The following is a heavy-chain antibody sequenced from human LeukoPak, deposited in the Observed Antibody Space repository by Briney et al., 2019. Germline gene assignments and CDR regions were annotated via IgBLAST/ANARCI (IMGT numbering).Heavy chain of an antibody. D-gene: IGHD2/OR15-2a*01. V-gene: IGHV1-58*01. Sequence: GASVKVSCKASGFTFTSSAVQWVRQARGQRLEWIGWIVVGSGNTNYAQKFQERVTITRDMSTSTAYMELSSLRSEDTAVYYCAAGDGLYDALYFDYWGQGTLVTVSS. CDR1: GFTFTSSA. CDR3: AAGDGLYDALYFDY. CDR2: IVVGSGNT. J-gene: IGHJ4*02.